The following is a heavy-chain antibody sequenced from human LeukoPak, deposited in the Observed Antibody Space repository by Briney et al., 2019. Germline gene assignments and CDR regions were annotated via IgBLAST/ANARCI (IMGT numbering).Heavy chain of an antibody. Sequence: SETLSLTCTVSGGAISSSNYYWGWIRQPPGKGLEWIGSIYYSGDTYYSPSLKSRVTISVDTSKNQFSLKLSSVTAADTAVYYCARLTSYYDFWSGEFDPWGQGTLVTVSS. CDR1: GGAISSSNYY. CDR2: IYYSGDT. J-gene: IGHJ5*02. V-gene: IGHV4-39*01. CDR3: ARLTSYYDFWSGEFDP. D-gene: IGHD3-3*01.